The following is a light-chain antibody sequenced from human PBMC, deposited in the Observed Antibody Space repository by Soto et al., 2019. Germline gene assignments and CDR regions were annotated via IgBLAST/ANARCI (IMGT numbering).Light chain of an antibody. CDR2: EVT. CDR3: SSYAGSNTVL. Sequence: QSVLTQPPSASGSPGQSVTISCTGTSSDVGGYNSVSWYQQHPGTAPKLMIYEVTKRPSGVPDRFSGSKSGNTASLTVSGLQAEDEADYYCSSYAGSNTVLFGGGTKLTVL. CDR1: SSDVGGYNS. V-gene: IGLV2-8*01. J-gene: IGLJ2*01.